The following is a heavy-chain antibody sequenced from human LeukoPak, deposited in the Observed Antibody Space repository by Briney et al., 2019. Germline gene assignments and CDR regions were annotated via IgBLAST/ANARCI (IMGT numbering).Heavy chain of an antibody. J-gene: IGHJ4*02. Sequence: GGSLRLSCAASGLTVSSNYMSWVRQAPGKGLEWVSVIYSGGSTYYADSVKGRFTISRDNSKNTLYLQVNSLRAEDTAVYYCASGGSSTTRFGYWGQGTLVTVSS. D-gene: IGHD6-6*01. CDR2: IYSGGST. V-gene: IGHV3-66*01. CDR3: ASGGSSTTRFGY. CDR1: GLTVSSNY.